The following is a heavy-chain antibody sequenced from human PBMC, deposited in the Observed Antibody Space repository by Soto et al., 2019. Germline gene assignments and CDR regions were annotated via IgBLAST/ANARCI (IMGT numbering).Heavy chain of an antibody. Sequence: QVQLVQSAAEVKKPGASVKVSCKASGYSYSTYSFSWVRQAPGRGLEWMGWSGAFNGNTNYAQKFQGRSTMTTDTSTTTVYLELGSLTSDDTAVYYCARAVGAVLDHWGQGTLVTVSS. D-gene: IGHD3-10*01. CDR3: ARAVGAVLDH. V-gene: IGHV1-18*04. CDR1: GYSYSTYS. J-gene: IGHJ4*02. CDR2: SGAFNGNT.